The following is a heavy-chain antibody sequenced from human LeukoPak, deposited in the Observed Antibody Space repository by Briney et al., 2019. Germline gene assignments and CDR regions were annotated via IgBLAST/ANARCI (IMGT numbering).Heavy chain of an antibody. CDR1: GFTFSSYA. D-gene: IGHD5-18*01. CDR2: ISYDGSNK. J-gene: IGHJ4*02. V-gene: IGHV3-30-3*01. Sequence: GGSLRLSCAASGFTFSSYAMHWVRQAPGKGLEWVAVISYDGSNKYYADSVKGRFTISRDNSKNTLYLQMNSLRAEDTAVYYCANSPVDTADELDYWGQGTLVTVSS. CDR3: ANSPVDTADELDY.